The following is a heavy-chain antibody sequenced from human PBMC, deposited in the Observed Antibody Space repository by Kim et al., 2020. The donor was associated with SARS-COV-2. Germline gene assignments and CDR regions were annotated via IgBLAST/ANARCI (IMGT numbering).Heavy chain of an antibody. CDR2: INHSGST. V-gene: IGHV4-34*01. CDR1: GGSFSGYY. CDR3: ARGGVHGFGDRNYFDY. D-gene: IGHD3-10*01. J-gene: IGHJ4*02. Sequence: SETLSLTCAVYGGSFSGYYWSWIRQPPGKGLEWIGEINHSGSTNYNPSLKSRVTISVDTSKNQFSLKLSSVTAADTTVYYCARGGVHGFGDRNYFDYWGQGTLVTVSS.